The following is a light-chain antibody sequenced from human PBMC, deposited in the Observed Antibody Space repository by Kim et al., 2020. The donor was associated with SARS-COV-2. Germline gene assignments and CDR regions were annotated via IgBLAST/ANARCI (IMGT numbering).Light chain of an antibody. CDR1: SGHSSYI. Sequence: QAALTQSSSASASLGSSVKLTCTLSSGHSSYIIAWHQQQPGKAPRYLMKLEGSGSYNKGSGVPDRFSGSSSGADRYLTISNLQSEDEADYYCETWDSNTHAVFGGGTQLTVL. J-gene: IGLJ7*01. CDR2: LEGSGSY. CDR3: ETWDSNTHAV. V-gene: IGLV4-60*03.